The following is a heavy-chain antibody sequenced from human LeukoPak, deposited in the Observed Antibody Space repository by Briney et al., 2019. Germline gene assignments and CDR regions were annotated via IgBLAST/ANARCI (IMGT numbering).Heavy chain of an antibody. CDR3: AGFPDIVVVPAANEDYYYYGMDV. D-gene: IGHD2-2*01. V-gene: IGHV4-34*01. CDR2: INHSGST. J-gene: IGHJ6*02. Sequence: SETLSLTCAVYGGSFSGYYWSWIRQPPGKGLEWIGEINHSGSTNYNPSLKSRVTISVDTSKNQFSLKLSSVTAADTAVYYCAGFPDIVVVPAANEDYYYYGMDVWGQGTTVTVSS. CDR1: GGSFSGYY.